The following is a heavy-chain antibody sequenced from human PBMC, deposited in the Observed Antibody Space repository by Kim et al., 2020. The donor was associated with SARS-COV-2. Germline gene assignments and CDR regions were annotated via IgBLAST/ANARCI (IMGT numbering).Heavy chain of an antibody. CDR3: ARGNGWHLF. V-gene: IGHV4-59*01. D-gene: IGHD6-19*01. CDR2: IHSSGRA. CDR1: GDSMIDFF. Sequence: SETLSLTCNVSGDSMIDFFWSWIRQPPGRRLEWLGHIHSSGRANYNPSVKSRVTLSVDTSKSQFSLNLISVTAADTAIYYCARGNGWHLFWGQGTLVTVSS. J-gene: IGHJ4*02.